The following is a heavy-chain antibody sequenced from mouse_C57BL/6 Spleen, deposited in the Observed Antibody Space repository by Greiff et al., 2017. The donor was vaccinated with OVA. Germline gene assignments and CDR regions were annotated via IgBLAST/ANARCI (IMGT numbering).Heavy chain of an antibody. V-gene: IGHV1-47*01. D-gene: IGHD2-2*01. CDR3: ARGGYDGAGMAY. Sequence: VQREESGAELVKPGASVKMSCKASGYTFTTYSMDWVKQNPGKSLEWIGNFYPYNGDTKYNEKFKGKATLTVEKSSSTVYFESSRLTSDECAVYYCARGGYDGAGMAYWGQGTLVTVSA. CDR1: GYTFTTYS. CDR2: FYPYNGDT. J-gene: IGHJ3*01.